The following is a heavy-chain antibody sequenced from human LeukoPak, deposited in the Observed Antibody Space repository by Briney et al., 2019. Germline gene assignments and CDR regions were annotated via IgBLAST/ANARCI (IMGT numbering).Heavy chain of an antibody. CDR1: GYTFTDYY. Sequence: ASVKVSCKASGYTFTDYYMNWVRLAPGQGLEWMGRINPNNGATHYAQRFQGRVTMTRDTSISTAYMELSRLGSDDTAVYYCATLRLGELSSDCGGQGTLVTVSS. D-gene: IGHD3-16*02. V-gene: IGHV1-2*06. J-gene: IGHJ4*02. CDR3: ATLRLGELSSDC. CDR2: INPNNGAT.